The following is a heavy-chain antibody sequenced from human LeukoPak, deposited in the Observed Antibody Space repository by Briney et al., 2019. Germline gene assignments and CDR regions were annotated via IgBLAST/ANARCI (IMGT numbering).Heavy chain of an antibody. V-gene: IGHV3-48*01. J-gene: IGHJ4*02. Sequence: GGSLRLSCAASGFTFSSYNMHWVRLAPGRGLEWVSYIHSSGSTMHYGDSVRGRFTTSRDNAKNSLDLQMNSLRAEDTAVYYCATCSGGSCYEGQFDYWGQGTLVTVSS. CDR1: GFTFSSYN. CDR3: ATCSGGSCYEGQFDY. CDR2: IHSSGSTM. D-gene: IGHD2-15*01.